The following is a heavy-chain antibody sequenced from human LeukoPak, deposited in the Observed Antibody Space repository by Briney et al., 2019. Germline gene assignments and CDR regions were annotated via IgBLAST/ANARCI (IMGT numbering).Heavy chain of an antibody. V-gene: IGHV3-21*01. D-gene: IGHD3-10*01. CDR2: ISSSSSYI. Sequence: GGALRLSCAASGFTFSSYSMNWVRQAPGKGLELVSSISSSSSYIYYADSVKGRFTISRDNAKNSLYLQMNSLRAEDTAVYYCARDRLLWFGELWNWFDPWGEGNLVTVSS. CDR1: GFTFSSYS. J-gene: IGHJ5*02. CDR3: ARDRLLWFGELWNWFDP.